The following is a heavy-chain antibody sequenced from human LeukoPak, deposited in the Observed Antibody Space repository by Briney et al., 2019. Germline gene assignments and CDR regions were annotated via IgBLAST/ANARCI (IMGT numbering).Heavy chain of an antibody. CDR2: ISGSGGST. J-gene: IGHJ4*02. CDR3: AKVHASQRDSSGSYFDY. V-gene: IGHV3-23*01. Sequence: GGSLRLSCAASGFTFSSYAMSWVRQAPGKGLEWVSAISGSGGSTYYADSVKGRFTISRDNSKNTLYLQMNSLRAEDTAVYCCAKVHASQRDSSGSYFDYWGQGTLVTVSS. D-gene: IGHD3-22*01. CDR1: GFTFSSYA.